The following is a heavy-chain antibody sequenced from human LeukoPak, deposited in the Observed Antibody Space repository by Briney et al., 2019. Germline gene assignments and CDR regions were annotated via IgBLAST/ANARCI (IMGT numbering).Heavy chain of an antibody. J-gene: IGHJ4*02. Sequence: GGPLRLSCAASGFTFSNYGMHWVRQAPGKGLEWVAVMSYDGSNEYYAESVKGRFTISRDSSKNTLYLQMNGLRAEDTAVYYCAKGSPIDYWGQGTLVTVSS. CDR2: MSYDGSNE. V-gene: IGHV3-30*18. CDR1: GFTFSNYG. CDR3: AKGSPIDY.